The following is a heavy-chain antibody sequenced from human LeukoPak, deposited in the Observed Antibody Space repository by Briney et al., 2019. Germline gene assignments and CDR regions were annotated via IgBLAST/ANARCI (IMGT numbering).Heavy chain of an antibody. CDR1: GGSFSGYY. Sequence: SETLSLTCAVYGGSFSGYYWSWIRQPPGKGLEWIGYIYHSGSTYYNPSLKSRVTISVDRSKNQFSLKLSSVTAADTAVYYCARVGRDDCWSDSTFDYWGQGTLVTVSS. CDR2: IYHSGST. J-gene: IGHJ4*02. CDR3: ARVGRDDCWSDSTFDY. V-gene: IGHV4-30-2*01. D-gene: IGHD3-3*01.